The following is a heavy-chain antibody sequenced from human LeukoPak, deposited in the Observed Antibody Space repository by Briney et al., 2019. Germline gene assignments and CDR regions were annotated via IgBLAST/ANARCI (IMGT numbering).Heavy chain of an antibody. J-gene: IGHJ5*02. CDR1: GFTFSSYS. V-gene: IGHV3-21*01. CDR3: ARDASPVWSGYSYVWFDP. Sequence: GGSLRLSCAASGFTFSSYSMNWVRQAPGKGLEWVSSISSSSSYIYYADSVKGRFTISRDNAKSSLYLQMNSLRAEDTAVYYCARDASPVWSGYSYVWFDPWGQGTLVTVSS. CDR2: ISSSSSYI. D-gene: IGHD3-3*01.